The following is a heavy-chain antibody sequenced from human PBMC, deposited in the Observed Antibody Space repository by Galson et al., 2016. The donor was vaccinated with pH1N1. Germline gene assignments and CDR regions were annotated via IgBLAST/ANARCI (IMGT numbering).Heavy chain of an antibody. V-gene: IGHV1-46*01. CDR3: VGIKGGVFDV. J-gene: IGHJ3*01. CDR2: IDPGIGST. CDR1: GNRFTAYY. Sequence: SVKVSGKASGNRFTAYYFHWVRQAPGQGLEWMGIIDPGIGSTNFAERFQDRLTMTRDVSTSTVYMSMASLTSDDTAMYYCVGIKGGVFDVWGQGTMVTVSS. D-gene: IGHD1-14*01.